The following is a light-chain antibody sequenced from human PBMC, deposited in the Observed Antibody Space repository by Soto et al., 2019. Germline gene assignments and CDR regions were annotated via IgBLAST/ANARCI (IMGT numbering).Light chain of an antibody. V-gene: IGKV1-5*01. Sequence: DIQMTQSPSTLSASVGDRVTITCRASQSISSWLAWYQQKPGKAPKLLIYDASSLESGVPSRFSGSGSGTEFTLTISSLQPDDFATSYCQQYNSYWATFGQGTKLEIK. CDR3: QQYNSYWAT. CDR1: QSISSW. J-gene: IGKJ2*01. CDR2: DAS.